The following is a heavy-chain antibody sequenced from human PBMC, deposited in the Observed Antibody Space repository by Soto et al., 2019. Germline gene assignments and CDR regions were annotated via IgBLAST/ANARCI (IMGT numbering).Heavy chain of an antibody. CDR1: GFTFNNYA. J-gene: IGHJ4*02. D-gene: IGHD3-10*01. CDR3: AKGRGGSGSLTPRVDF. CDR2: ISGGGDTT. V-gene: IGHV3-23*01. Sequence: EVQLLESGGGLVQPGGYLRRSCAASGFTFNNYAMTWVRQAAGKGLEWVSDISGGGDTTSYADSVKGRFTVSRDGSKNTLYLQMGSLRAEDTALYYCAKGRGGSGSLTPRVDFWGQGTLVSVS.